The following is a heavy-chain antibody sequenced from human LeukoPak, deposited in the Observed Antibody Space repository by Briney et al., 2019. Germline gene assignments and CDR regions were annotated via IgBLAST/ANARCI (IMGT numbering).Heavy chain of an antibody. CDR1: GYTFTGYY. Sequence: ASVKVSCKASGYTFTGYYMHWVRQAPGQGLEWMGRINPNSGGTNYAQKFQGRVTMTRDTSISTAYMELSRLRSDDTAVYDCARAKIVGATDLDYWGQGTLVTVSS. CDR2: INPNSGGT. D-gene: IGHD1-26*01. V-gene: IGHV1-2*06. J-gene: IGHJ4*02. CDR3: ARAKIVGATDLDY.